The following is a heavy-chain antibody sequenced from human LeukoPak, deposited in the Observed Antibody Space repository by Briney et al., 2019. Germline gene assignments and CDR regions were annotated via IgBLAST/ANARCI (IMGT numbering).Heavy chain of an antibody. CDR3: ARGSREMASIFDY. Sequence: SETLSLTCSVSGDSISSYFWNWFRQPAGKGLEWIGHIYTSGSTNYNPSLKSRVTVSVDTSKNQFSLKLASVTAADTAVYYCARGSREMASIFDYWGQGTLVTVSS. CDR1: GDSISSYF. D-gene: IGHD5-24*01. V-gene: IGHV4-4*07. CDR2: IYTSGST. J-gene: IGHJ4*02.